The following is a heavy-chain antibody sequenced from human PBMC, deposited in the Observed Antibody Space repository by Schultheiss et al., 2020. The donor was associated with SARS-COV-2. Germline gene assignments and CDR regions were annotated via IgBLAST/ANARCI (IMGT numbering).Heavy chain of an antibody. CDR2: MNPNSGGT. D-gene: IGHD1-26*01. V-gene: IGHV1-8*01. CDR3: AREWWELQSTYYGMDV. J-gene: IGHJ6*02. CDR1: GYTFTSYD. Sequence: ASVKVSCKASGYTFTSYDINWVRQATGQGLEWMGWMNPNSGGTNYAQKFQGRVTMTRNTSISTAYMELSSLRSEDTAVYYCAREWWELQSTYYGMDVWGQGTTVTVSS.